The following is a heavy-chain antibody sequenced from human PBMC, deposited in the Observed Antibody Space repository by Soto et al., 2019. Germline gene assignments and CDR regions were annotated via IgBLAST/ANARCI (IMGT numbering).Heavy chain of an antibody. CDR2: IWYDGSNK. CDR3: ARGWFGELFYFDY. J-gene: IGHJ4*02. D-gene: IGHD3-10*01. CDR1: GFTFSSYG. V-gene: IGHV3-33*01. Sequence: GGSLRLSCAASGFTFSSYGMHWVRQAPGKGLEWVAVIWYDGSNKYYADSVKGRFTISRDNSKNTLYLQMNSLRAEDTAVYYCARGWFGELFYFDYWGQGTLVTVSS.